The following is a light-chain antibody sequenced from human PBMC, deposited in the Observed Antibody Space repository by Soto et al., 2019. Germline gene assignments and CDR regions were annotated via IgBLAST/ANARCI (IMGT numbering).Light chain of an antibody. Sequence: QSVLTQSPSASASLGASVKLTCTLSSGHSSYAIAWHQQQPEKGPRYLMKLNSDGSHRKGDGIPDRFSGSSSGAERYLTISSLQSEDEADYYCQIWGAGSPFGGGTKLTVL. J-gene: IGLJ2*01. CDR3: QIWGAGSP. CDR2: LNSDGSH. CDR1: SGHSSYA. V-gene: IGLV4-69*01.